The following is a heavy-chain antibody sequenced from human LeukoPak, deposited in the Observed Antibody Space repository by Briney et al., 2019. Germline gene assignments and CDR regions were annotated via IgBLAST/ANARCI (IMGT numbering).Heavy chain of an antibody. CDR3: ARPNWNYGKIDY. V-gene: IGHV3-21*01. D-gene: IGHD1-7*01. CDR1: GFTFSSYS. Sequence: GGSLRLSCAAAGFTFSSYSRNWVRQAPGKGLEWGSSISSSSSYIYYADSVKGRFTISRDNAKTSLYLQMNSLRAEDTAVYYCARPNWNYGKIDYWGQGTLVTVSS. J-gene: IGHJ4*02. CDR2: ISSSSSYI.